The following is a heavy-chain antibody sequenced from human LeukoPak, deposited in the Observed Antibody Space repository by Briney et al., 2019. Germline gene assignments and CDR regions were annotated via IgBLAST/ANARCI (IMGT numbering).Heavy chain of an antibody. V-gene: IGHV3-30*18. CDR1: GFAFSIFA. CDR2: IAYDGSSK. D-gene: IGHD3-16*02. Sequence: GRSLRLSCAASGFAFSIFAIHWVRQAPDKGLEWVAVIAYDGSSKYYADSVKGRFTISRDNSKNTLYLQMNSLRAEDTAVYYCAKDPSYDYVWGSYPLFDYWGQGTLVTVSS. CDR3: AKDPSYDYVWGSYPLFDY. J-gene: IGHJ4*02.